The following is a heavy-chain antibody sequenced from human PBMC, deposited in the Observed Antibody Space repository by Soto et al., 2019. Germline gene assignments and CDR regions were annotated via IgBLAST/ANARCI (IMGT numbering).Heavy chain of an antibody. CDR3: ARDEVPAANWLDR. V-gene: IGHV1-18*01. CDR2: ISGYNGNT. Sequence: AAVKVSCKASGYIFINYGITWVRQAPGQGLEWMGWISGYNGNTKYADKLQGRVTMTTDTSTTTAYMELRSLRSDDTAVYYCARDEVPAANWLDRWGQGTLVTVSS. D-gene: IGHD2-2*01. J-gene: IGHJ5*02. CDR1: GYIFINYG.